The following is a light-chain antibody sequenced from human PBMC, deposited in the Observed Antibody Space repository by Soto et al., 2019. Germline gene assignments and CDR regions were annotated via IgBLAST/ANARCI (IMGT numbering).Light chain of an antibody. Sequence: EIVLTQSPGTLSLSPGERATLSCRASHSISSSYLAWYQQKPGQAPRLLIYGASSRATGIPDRFSGSGSGTDFTLTISRLEPEDFVVYYCQQYGSSPPITFGQGTRREIK. CDR3: QQYGSSPPIT. V-gene: IGKV3-20*01. J-gene: IGKJ5*01. CDR2: GAS. CDR1: HSISSSY.